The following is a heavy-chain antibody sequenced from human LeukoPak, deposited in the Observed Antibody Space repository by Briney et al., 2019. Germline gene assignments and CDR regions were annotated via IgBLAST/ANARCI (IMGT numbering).Heavy chain of an antibody. CDR1: GYSFPTYW. V-gene: IGHV5-51*01. Sequence: GESLKISCKGSGYSFPTYWIAWVRQMPGKGLEWMGIVYPDESNIRYSPSFQGQVTISADKSISTAYLQWSSLKASDTAMYYCARPPSRGYSSSFEYWGQGTLVTVSS. D-gene: IGHD2-2*03. CDR3: ARPPSRGYSSSFEY. J-gene: IGHJ4*02. CDR2: VYPDESNI.